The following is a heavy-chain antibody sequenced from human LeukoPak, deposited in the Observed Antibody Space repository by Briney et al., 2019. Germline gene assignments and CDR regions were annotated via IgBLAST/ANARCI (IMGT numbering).Heavy chain of an antibody. Sequence: GASVKVSCKASGYTFTYYPMIWVRQAPGQGLEWMGWINTKTGSPTYAQGLTGQYLFSLDTSVSTTYLQISDLQAEDTAMYYCARGGYSRGQGSPFDYWGQGTLVTVSS. CDR1: GYTFTYYP. CDR2: INTKTGSP. CDR3: ARGGYSRGQGSPFDY. D-gene: IGHD6-25*01. V-gene: IGHV7-4-1*02. J-gene: IGHJ4*02.